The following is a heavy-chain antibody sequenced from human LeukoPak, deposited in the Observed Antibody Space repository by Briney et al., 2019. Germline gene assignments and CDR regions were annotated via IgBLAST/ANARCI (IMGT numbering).Heavy chain of an antibody. CDR2: IIPIFGTA. CDR1: GGTFSSYA. V-gene: IGHV1-69*01. CDR3: ARRPARGDAFDI. Sequence: SVKVSCKASGGTFSSYAISWVRQAPGQGLEWMGEIIPIFGTANYAQKFQGRVTITADESTSTAYMELSSLRSEDTAVYYCARRPARGDAFDIWGQGTMVTVSS. J-gene: IGHJ3*02.